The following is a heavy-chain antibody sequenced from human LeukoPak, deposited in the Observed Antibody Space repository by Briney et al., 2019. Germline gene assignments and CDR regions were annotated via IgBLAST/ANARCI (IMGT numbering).Heavy chain of an antibody. J-gene: IGHJ6*02. CDR1: GYTFTSYY. V-gene: IGHV1-46*01. D-gene: IGHD2-15*01. CDR3: ARDRVVVAATSGMDV. Sequence: GASVKVSCTASGYTFTSYYMHWVRQAPGQGLEWMGIINPSGGSTSYAQKFQGRVTMTRDTSTSTVYMELSSLRSEDTAVYYCARDRVVVAATSGMDVWGQGTTVTVSS. CDR2: INPSGGST.